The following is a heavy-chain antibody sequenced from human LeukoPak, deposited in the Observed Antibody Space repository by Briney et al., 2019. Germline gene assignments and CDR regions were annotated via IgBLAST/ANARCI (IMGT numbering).Heavy chain of an antibody. Sequence: SETLSLTCTASGGSISSYYWSWIRQPPGKGLEWIGYVYYSGSTDYNPSLKSRITISIDTSKNQFSLKLSSVTAADTAVYYCARVPSYYFDYWGQGTLVTVSS. CDR1: GGSISSYY. J-gene: IGHJ4*02. V-gene: IGHV4-59*01. D-gene: IGHD3-10*01. CDR3: ARVPSYYFDY. CDR2: VYYSGST.